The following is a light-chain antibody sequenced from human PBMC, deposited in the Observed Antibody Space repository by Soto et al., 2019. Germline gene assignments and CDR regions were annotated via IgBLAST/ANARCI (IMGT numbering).Light chain of an antibody. CDR2: GAS. CDR1: QSVSNNY. CDR3: QQYNNWPRAT. Sequence: DIVLTQHPVTLSLSPGERATLSCRASQSVSNNYLAWYQQKPGQAPRLLIYGASSRATGIPDRFSGSGSGTDFTLTISSLQSEDFGVYYCQQYNNWPRATFGGGTKVDIK. V-gene: IGKV3-20*01. J-gene: IGKJ4*01.